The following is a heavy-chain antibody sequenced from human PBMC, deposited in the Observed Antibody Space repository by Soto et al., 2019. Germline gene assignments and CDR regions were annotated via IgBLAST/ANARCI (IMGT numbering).Heavy chain of an antibody. V-gene: IGHV3-30*18. D-gene: IGHD3-10*01. CDR3: AKGSELPVSWDFDC. CDR2: ISYDETAT. J-gene: IGHJ4*02. Sequence: QVQLVESGGGVVQPGTSLRLSCAASGFTFSGYGVHWVRQAPGKGLEWVATISYDETATYYSDSVKGRLTISRDSTNNTLFLQMNSLRAEDTAMYYCAKGSELPVSWDFDCWGQGTIVTVSS. CDR1: GFTFSGYG.